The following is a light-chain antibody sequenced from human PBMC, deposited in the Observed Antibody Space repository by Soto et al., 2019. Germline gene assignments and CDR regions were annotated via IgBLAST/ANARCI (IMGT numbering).Light chain of an antibody. V-gene: IGKV1-33*01. J-gene: IGKJ4*01. CDR3: QQYFHRLLT. CDR1: QDISNN. CDR2: DAS. Sequence: TQSPGTLSASIGDRVTITCQASQDISNNLNWYQQKPGKAPKLLIYDASNLKTGVPSRFSGSGSETDFTFTISSLQPEDIATYYCQQYFHRLLTFGGGTKVEI.